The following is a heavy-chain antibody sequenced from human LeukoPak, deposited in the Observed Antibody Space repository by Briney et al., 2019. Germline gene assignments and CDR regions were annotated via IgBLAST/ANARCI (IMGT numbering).Heavy chain of an antibody. J-gene: IGHJ4*02. V-gene: IGHV4-34*01. CDR3: ARLVVVTAIGFDY. D-gene: IGHD2-21*02. CDR1: GGSFSGCY. Sequence: SETLSLTCAVYGGSFSGCYWSWIRQPPGKGLEWIGEINHSGSTNYNPSLKSRVTISVDTSKNQFSLKLSSVTAADTAVYYCARLVVVTAIGFDYWGQGTLVTVSS. CDR2: INHSGST.